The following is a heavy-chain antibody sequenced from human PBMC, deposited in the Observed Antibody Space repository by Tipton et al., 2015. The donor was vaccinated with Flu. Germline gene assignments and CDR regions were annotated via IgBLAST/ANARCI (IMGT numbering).Heavy chain of an antibody. D-gene: IGHD6-13*01. Sequence: QSGPEVKKPGASVKVSCKASGYTFTSYGISWVRQAPGQGLEWMGWISAYNGNTNYAQKLQGRVTMTTDTSTSTAYMELRSLRSAYTAVCYCARHGASSWDYYFYYMDVWAKGTTVTVSS. J-gene: IGHJ6*03. CDR3: ARHGASSWDYYFYYMDV. V-gene: IGHV1-18*04. CDR2: ISAYNGNT. CDR1: GYTFTSYG.